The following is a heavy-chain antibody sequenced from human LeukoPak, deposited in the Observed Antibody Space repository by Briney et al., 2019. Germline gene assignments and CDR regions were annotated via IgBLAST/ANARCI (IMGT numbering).Heavy chain of an antibody. Sequence: SETLSLTCTVSGGYISSYYWSWIRQPAGKGLEWIGRIYTSGSTNYNPSLKSRVTMSVVTSKNQFSLKLSSVTAADTAVYYCAREPRYGDYVADWGQGTLVTVSS. D-gene: IGHD4-17*01. CDR2: IYTSGST. V-gene: IGHV4-4*07. CDR1: GGYISSYY. CDR3: AREPRYGDYVAD. J-gene: IGHJ4*02.